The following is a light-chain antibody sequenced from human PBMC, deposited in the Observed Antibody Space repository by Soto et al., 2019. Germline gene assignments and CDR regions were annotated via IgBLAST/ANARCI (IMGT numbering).Light chain of an antibody. J-gene: IGKJ4*01. CDR1: QSVSKY. Sequence: EIVLTQSPATLSLSPGERATLSCRASQSVSKYLAWYQQKPGQAPGLLIYDATNRATGIPDRFSGSGSGTDFTLTISSLEPEDFAVYYCQQRGDWPLTFGGGTKVEIK. V-gene: IGKV3-11*01. CDR2: DAT. CDR3: QQRGDWPLT.